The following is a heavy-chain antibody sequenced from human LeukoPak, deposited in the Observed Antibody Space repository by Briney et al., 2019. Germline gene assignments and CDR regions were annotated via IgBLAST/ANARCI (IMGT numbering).Heavy chain of an antibody. CDR3: ARDATRLWFGSYYFDY. J-gene: IGHJ4*02. V-gene: IGHV3-30*03. CDR1: GFAFSRYG. CDR2: ISYDGSNK. D-gene: IGHD3-10*01. Sequence: GGSLRLSCAGSGFAFSRYGMHWVRQAPGKGLEWVAVISYDGSNKYYADSVKGRFTISRDNAKNSLYLQMNSLRAEDTAVYYCARDATRLWFGSYYFDYWGQGTLVTVSS.